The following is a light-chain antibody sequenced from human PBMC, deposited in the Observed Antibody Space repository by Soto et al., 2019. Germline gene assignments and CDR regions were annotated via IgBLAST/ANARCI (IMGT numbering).Light chain of an antibody. CDR2: GAS. CDR3: QQYDSSFMYT. CDR1: QSVSSSY. Sequence: EIVLTQSPGTLSLSPGERATLSCRASQSVSSSYLAWYQQKPGQAPMLLIYGASSRATGIPDRFSGSGSGTDFTLTISRLEPEDFAVYYCQQYDSSFMYTFGQGTKLEIK. J-gene: IGKJ2*01. V-gene: IGKV3-20*01.